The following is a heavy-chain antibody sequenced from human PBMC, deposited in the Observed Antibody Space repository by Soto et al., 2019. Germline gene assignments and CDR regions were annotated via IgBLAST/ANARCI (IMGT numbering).Heavy chain of an antibody. CDR2: IDPSDSYT. D-gene: IGHD2-8*01. Sequence: LGESLKISCKGSGYSFTSYWISWVRQMPGKGLEWMGRIDPSDSYTNYSPSFQGHVTISADKSINTAYLQWSSLKASDTAMYYCARGDCTNGVCYRGYYYYGMDVWGQGTTVTVS. J-gene: IGHJ6*02. V-gene: IGHV5-10-1*01. CDR3: ARGDCTNGVCYRGYYYYGMDV. CDR1: GYSFTSYW.